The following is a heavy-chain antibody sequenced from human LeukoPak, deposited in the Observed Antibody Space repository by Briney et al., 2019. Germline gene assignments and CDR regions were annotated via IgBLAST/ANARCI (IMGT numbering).Heavy chain of an antibody. CDR2: IYPGDSDT. V-gene: IGHV5-51*01. CDR1: GYSFTRYW. J-gene: IGHJ4*02. CDR3: ARQLSSRWYYFDY. D-gene: IGHD6-13*01. Sequence: GESLKISCKGSGYSFTRYWIGWVRQMPGKGLEWMGIIYPGDSDTRYSPSFQGQVTISADKSISTAYLQWSSLKASDTAMYYCARQLSSRWYYFDYWGQGTLVTVSS.